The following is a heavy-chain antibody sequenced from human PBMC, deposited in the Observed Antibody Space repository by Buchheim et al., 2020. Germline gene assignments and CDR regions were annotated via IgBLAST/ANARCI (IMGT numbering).Heavy chain of an antibody. D-gene: IGHD6-6*01. Sequence: QVQLQESGPGLVKPSETLSLTCTVSGGSISSYYWSWIRQPPGKGLEWIGYIYYSGSTNYNPSLKSRVTISVDTSKNQFSLKLSSVTAADTAVYYCARSSSSRQLYYYYGMDVWGQGTT. CDR2: IYYSGST. CDR3: ARSSSSRQLYYYYGMDV. CDR1: GGSISSYY. V-gene: IGHV4-59*01. J-gene: IGHJ6*02.